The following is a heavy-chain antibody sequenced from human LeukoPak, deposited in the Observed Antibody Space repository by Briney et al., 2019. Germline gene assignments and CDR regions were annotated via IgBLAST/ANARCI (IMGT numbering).Heavy chain of an antibody. CDR1: GFTFGSYE. Sequence: GGSLRLSCAASGFTFGSYEMNWVRQAPGKGLEWVSYISSSGSTIYYADSVKGRFTISRDNAKNSLYLQMNSLRAEDTAVYYCALGRYCSGGSCLSDWGQGTLVTVSS. D-gene: IGHD2-15*01. V-gene: IGHV3-48*03. CDR2: ISSSGSTI. J-gene: IGHJ4*02. CDR3: ALGRYCSGGSCLSD.